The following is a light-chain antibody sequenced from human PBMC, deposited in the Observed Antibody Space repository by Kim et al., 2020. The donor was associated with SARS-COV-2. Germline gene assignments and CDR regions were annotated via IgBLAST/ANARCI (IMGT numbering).Light chain of an antibody. J-gene: IGLJ2*01. Sequence: QSALTQPRSVSGSPGQSVTISCTGTSSDVGGYNYVSWYQQPPGKAPKLIIYDVTKRPSGVPDRLSGSKSGNRASLTVSGLQAEDEADYYCCSYTGTYTFEVFGGGTQLTVL. V-gene: IGLV2-11*01. CDR2: DVT. CDR1: SSDVGGYNY. CDR3: CSYTGTYTFEV.